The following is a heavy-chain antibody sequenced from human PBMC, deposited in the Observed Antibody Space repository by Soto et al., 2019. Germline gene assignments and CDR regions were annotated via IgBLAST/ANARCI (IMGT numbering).Heavy chain of an antibody. CDR1: GYSFTSYW. Sequence: GESLKISCKGSGYSFTSYWISWVRQMPGKGLEWMGRIDPSDSYTNYSPSFQGHVTISADKSINTAYLQWSSLKASDTAMYYCARLTPYYYSSGSYWDYWGQGALVTVSS. V-gene: IGHV5-10-1*01. CDR2: IDPSDSYT. D-gene: IGHD3-10*01. CDR3: ARLTPYYYSSGSYWDY. J-gene: IGHJ4*02.